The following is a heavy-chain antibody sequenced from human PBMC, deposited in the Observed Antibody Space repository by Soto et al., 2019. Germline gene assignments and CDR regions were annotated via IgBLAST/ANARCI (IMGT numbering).Heavy chain of an antibody. J-gene: IGHJ6*02. CDR1: GFTFSSYS. CDR3: ARDQCSSTSCYTYYYYYGMDV. Sequence: GESLRLSCAASGFTFSSYSMNWVRQAPGKGLEWVSYISSSSSTIYYADSVKGRFTISRDNAKNSLYLQMNSLRDEDTAVYYCARDQCSSTSCYTYYYYYGMDVWGQGTTVTVSS. D-gene: IGHD2-2*02. V-gene: IGHV3-48*02. CDR2: ISSSSSTI.